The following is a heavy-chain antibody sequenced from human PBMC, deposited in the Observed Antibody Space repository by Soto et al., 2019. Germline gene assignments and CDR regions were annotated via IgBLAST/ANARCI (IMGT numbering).Heavy chain of an antibody. Sequence: GGSLTLSCAASGFTFSSYGMHWVRQAPGKGLEWVAVIWYDGSNKYYADSVKGRFTISRDNSKNTLYLQMNSLRAEDTAVYYCARVAPLTGYPIDYWGQGTLVTVSS. CDR1: GFTFSSYG. J-gene: IGHJ4*02. CDR3: ARVAPLTGYPIDY. V-gene: IGHV3-33*01. CDR2: IWYDGSNK. D-gene: IGHD3-9*01.